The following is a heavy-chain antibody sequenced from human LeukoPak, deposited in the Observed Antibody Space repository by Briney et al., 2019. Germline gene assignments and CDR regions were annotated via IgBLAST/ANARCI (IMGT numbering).Heavy chain of an antibody. V-gene: IGHV3-43*01. CDR1: GFTFDDYT. CDR3: AKGVRFVELQRDGMDV. Sequence: GGSLRLSCAASGFTFDDYTMHWVRQAPGKGLEWVSLISWDGGSTYYADSVKGRFTISRDNSKNSLYLQMNSLRTEDTALYYWAKGVRFVELQRDGMDVWGQGTTVTVS. CDR2: ISWDGGST. J-gene: IGHJ6*02. D-gene: IGHD3-3*01.